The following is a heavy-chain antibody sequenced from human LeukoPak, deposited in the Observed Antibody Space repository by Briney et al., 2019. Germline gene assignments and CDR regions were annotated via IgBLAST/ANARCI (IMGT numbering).Heavy chain of an antibody. V-gene: IGHV4-59*01. CDR3: ACSSMVRGVTPPDMDAFDI. CDR1: GGSISSYY. D-gene: IGHD3-10*01. J-gene: IGHJ3*02. CDR2: IYYSGST. Sequence: PSETLSLTCTVSGGSISSYYWSWIRQPPGKGLEWIGYIYYSGSTNYNTYLKSRVTISVDTSKNQFSLKPSSVAAAATAGDYSACSSMVRGVTPPDMDAFDIWGQGPMVPVSS.